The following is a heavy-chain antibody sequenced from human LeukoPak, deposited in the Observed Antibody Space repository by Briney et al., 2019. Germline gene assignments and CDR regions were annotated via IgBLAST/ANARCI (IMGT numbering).Heavy chain of an antibody. J-gene: IGHJ5*02. CDR2: ISSSSSYI. Sequence: GGSLRLSCAASGFTFSSYSMNWVRQAPGKGLEWVSSISSSSSYIYYADSVKGRFTISRDNAKNSLYLQMNSLRAEDTAVYYCARDGAGSGSYFDENVFEDWFDPWGQGTLVTVSS. D-gene: IGHD3-10*01. V-gene: IGHV3-21*01. CDR1: GFTFSSYS. CDR3: ARDGAGSGSYFDENVFEDWFDP.